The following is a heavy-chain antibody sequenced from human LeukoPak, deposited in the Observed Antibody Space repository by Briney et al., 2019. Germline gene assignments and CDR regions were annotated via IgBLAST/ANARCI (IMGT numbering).Heavy chain of an antibody. CDR3: ARDLSGIAGYTYGRGIDY. Sequence: GGSLRLSCAASGFTFSSYAMSWVRQAPGKGLEWVAFIRYDGSNKYYADSVKGRVTISRDNAKTSLYLQMNSLRAEDTAVYYCARDLSGIAGYTYGRGIDYWGQGTLVTVSS. V-gene: IGHV3-30*02. D-gene: IGHD5-18*01. CDR2: IRYDGSNK. J-gene: IGHJ4*02. CDR1: GFTFSSYA.